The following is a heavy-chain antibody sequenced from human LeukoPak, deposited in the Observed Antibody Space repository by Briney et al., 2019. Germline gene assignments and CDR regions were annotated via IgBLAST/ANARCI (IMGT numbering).Heavy chain of an antibody. V-gene: IGHV4-59*12. Sequence: PSETLSLTCTVSGGSISSYYWSWIRQPPGKGLEWIGYIYYSGSTNYHPSLKGRVTISVDTSKNQFSLKLHSVTPEDTAVYYCARGRITGRTALPLDYWGQGTLVTVSS. CDR2: IYYSGST. CDR1: GGSISSYY. J-gene: IGHJ4*02. D-gene: IGHD1-20*01. CDR3: ARGRITGRTALPLDY.